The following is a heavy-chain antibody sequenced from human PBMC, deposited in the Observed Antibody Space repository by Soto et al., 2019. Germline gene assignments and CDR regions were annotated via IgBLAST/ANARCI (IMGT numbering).Heavy chain of an antibody. J-gene: IGHJ4*02. CDR1: GYSFTSYW. Sequence: GEFMKICSPGAGYSFTSYWSGWVRQMPGKGLEWMGIIYPGDSDTRYSPSFQGQVTISVDKSISTAYLQWSSLKASDTAMYYCARQPDYNILTGYFYYFDHWGQGTLVTVSS. D-gene: IGHD3-9*01. V-gene: IGHV5-51*01. CDR3: ARQPDYNILTGYFYYFDH. CDR2: IYPGDSDT.